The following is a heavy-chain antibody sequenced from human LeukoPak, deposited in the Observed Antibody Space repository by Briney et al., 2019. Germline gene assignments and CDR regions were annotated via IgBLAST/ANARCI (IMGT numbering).Heavy chain of an antibody. CDR3: ARGGDRSFDY. CDR1: GGSISSYY. V-gene: IGHV4-39*07. J-gene: IGHJ4*02. Sequence: PSETLSLTCTVSGGSISSYYWGWIRQPPGKGLEWIGSIYYSGSTYYNPSLKSRVTISVDTSKNQFSLKLSSVTAADTAVYYCARGGDRSFDYWGQGTLVTVSS. CDR2: IYYSGST. D-gene: IGHD3-10*01.